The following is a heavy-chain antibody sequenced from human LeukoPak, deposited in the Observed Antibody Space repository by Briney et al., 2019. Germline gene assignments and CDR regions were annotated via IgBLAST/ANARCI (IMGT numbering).Heavy chain of an antibody. V-gene: IGHV1-18*01. CDR3: ATGPGVYFDY. Sequence: GASVKVSCKASGYAFTSYGTSWVRQAPGQGLERMGWISAYNGNTNYAQKLQGRVTMTTDTSTSTAYMELRSLRSDDTAVYYCATGPGVYFDYWGQGTLVTVSS. CDR1: GYAFTSYG. J-gene: IGHJ4*02. CDR2: ISAYNGNT. D-gene: IGHD7-27*01.